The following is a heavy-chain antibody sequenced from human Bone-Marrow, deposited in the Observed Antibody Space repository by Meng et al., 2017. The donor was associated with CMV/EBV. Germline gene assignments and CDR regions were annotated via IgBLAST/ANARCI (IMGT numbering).Heavy chain of an antibody. CDR3: TTGGRDGSGIDY. Sequence: GESLKISCAASGFTFSGSAMHWVRQASGKGLEWVGRIRSKANSYATGYAASMKDRFTISRDDSKNTAYLQMNSLKIEDTAVYYCTTGGRDGSGIDYWGQGTLVTVSS. V-gene: IGHV3-73*01. J-gene: IGHJ4*02. CDR2: IRSKANSYAT. CDR1: GFTFSGSA. D-gene: IGHD3-10*01.